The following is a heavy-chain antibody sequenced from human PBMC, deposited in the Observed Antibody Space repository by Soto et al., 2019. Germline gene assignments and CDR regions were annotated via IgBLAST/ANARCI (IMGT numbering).Heavy chain of an antibody. CDR3: ARGYCSSTSFFDP. CDR2: IYYSGST. D-gene: IGHD2-2*01. CDR1: GGSISSGGYY. V-gene: IGHV4-31*03. J-gene: IGHJ5*02. Sequence: QVQLQESGPGLVKPSQTLSLTCSVSGGSISSGGYYWSWIRQHPGKGLEWIGYIYYSGSTSYNPSLKSRVTISVDTSKNQVSLKLSSVTAADTAVYYFARGYCSSTSFFDPWGQGTLVTVSS.